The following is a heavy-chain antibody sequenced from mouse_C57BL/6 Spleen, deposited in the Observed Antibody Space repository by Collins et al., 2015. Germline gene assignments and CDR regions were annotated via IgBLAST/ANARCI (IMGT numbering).Heavy chain of an antibody. D-gene: IGHD1-1*01. CDR1: GFNIKDDY. Sequence: EVQLQQSGAELVRPGASVKLSCTASGFNIKDDYMHWVKQRPEQGLEWIGWIDPENGDTEYASKFQGKATITADTSSNTAYLQLSSLTSEDTAVYYCTHYGSSGFDYWGQGTTLTVSS. V-gene: IGHV14-4*01. CDR3: THYGSSGFDY. J-gene: IGHJ2*01. CDR2: IDPENGDT.